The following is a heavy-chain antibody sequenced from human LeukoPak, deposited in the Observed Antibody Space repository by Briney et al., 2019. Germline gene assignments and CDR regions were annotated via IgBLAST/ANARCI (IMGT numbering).Heavy chain of an antibody. CDR1: GFTFSSYA. CDR3: AKGSCSSGHCNLDH. V-gene: IGHV3-23*01. J-gene: IGHJ4*02. CDR2: IRDSGGAT. Sequence: GGSLRLSCGASGFTFSSYAMNWVRQAPGKGLEWVSGIRDSGGATYYADSVEGRFTISRDNSENTLFLQKNSLRVDDTAIYFCAKGSCSSGHCNLDHWGQGVLVTVSS. D-gene: IGHD3-22*01.